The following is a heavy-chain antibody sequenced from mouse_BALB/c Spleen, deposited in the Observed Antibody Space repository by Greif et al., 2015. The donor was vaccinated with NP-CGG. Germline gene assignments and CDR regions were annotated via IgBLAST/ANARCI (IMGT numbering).Heavy chain of an antibody. V-gene: IGHV14-3*02. Sequence: VQLQQSGAELVKPGASVELSCTASGFNIKDTYMHWVKQRPEQGLEWIGRIDPANGNTKYDPKSQGKATTTADTSSNTAYLQLSSLTSEDTAVYYCARYGNYVYFDVWGAGTTVTVSS. J-gene: IGHJ1*01. D-gene: IGHD2-1*01. CDR3: ARYGNYVYFDV. CDR1: GFNIKDTY. CDR2: IDPANGNT.